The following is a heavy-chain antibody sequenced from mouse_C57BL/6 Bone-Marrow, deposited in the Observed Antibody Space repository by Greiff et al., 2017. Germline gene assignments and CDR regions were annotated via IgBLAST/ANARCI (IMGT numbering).Heavy chain of an antibody. CDR3: ARGITTVGFAY. J-gene: IGHJ3*01. Sequence: VQLQQSGAELVMPGASVKLSCKASGYTFTSYWMHWVKQRPGQGLEWIGEIDPSDSYTNYNQKFKGKSTLTVDKSSSTAYMQLSSLTSEDSAVYYCARGITTVGFAYWGQGTLVTVSA. CDR2: IDPSDSYT. CDR1: GYTFTSYW. V-gene: IGHV1-69*01. D-gene: IGHD1-1*01.